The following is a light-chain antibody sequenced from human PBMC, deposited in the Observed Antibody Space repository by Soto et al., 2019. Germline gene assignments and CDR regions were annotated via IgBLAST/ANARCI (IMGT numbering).Light chain of an antibody. J-gene: IGLJ2*01. CDR1: SSNIGAGYD. CDR2: GNS. Sequence: QSVVTQPPSVSGAPGQRVTISCTGSSSNIGAGYDVHWYQQLPGTAPKLLIYGNSNRPSGVPDRFSGSKSGTSASLAITKLQAEDEAHYYCQSYDSSLSVVFGGGTKLTVL. V-gene: IGLV1-40*01. CDR3: QSYDSSLSVV.